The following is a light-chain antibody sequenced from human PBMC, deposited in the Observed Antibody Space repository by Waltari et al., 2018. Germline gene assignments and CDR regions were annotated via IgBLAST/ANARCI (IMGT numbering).Light chain of an antibody. Sequence: SYELTQPPSVSVSPGQTATITCSGDNLGEKYACWYQQKPGQSPIMVIYQDTKRPSGIPELFAASNSGNTATLTISGTQPMDEAYYYCQAWVSTITSAVFGPGTKVTVL. CDR2: QDT. V-gene: IGLV3-1*01. J-gene: IGLJ1*01. CDR1: NLGEKY. CDR3: QAWVSTITSAV.